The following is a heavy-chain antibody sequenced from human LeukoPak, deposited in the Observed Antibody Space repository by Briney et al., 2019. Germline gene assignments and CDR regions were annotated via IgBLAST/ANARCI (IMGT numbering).Heavy chain of an antibody. CDR1: GFTYSTSW. Sequence: GGSLRLSCVASGFTYSTSWVTWVRQAPGTGLEWVANIDKHGNGKYYVDSVKGRFAISRDYASNSVFLQMDSLRAEDTSVYYCARDAGWGYYDLWGQGTPVTVSS. CDR3: ARDAGWGYYDL. J-gene: IGHJ4*02. CDR2: IDKHGNGK. V-gene: IGHV3-7*01. D-gene: IGHD1-26*01.